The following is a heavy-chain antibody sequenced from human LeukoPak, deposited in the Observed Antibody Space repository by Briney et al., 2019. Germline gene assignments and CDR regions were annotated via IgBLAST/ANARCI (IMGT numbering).Heavy chain of an antibody. CDR3: AGGSYSVFDY. CDR1: GSDFSNHY. Sequence: GGSLRLSCEASGSDFSNHYMTWVRQAPGKGLEWVSSITYGSSYIYYADSVKGRFTISRDNAESSLYLQMNTLRAEDTAVYYCAGGSYSVFDYWGQGTLVTVSS. CDR2: ITYGSSYI. D-gene: IGHD1-26*01. V-gene: IGHV3-21*01. J-gene: IGHJ4*02.